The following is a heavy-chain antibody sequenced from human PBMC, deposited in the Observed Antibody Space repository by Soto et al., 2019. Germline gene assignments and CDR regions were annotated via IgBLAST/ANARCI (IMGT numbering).Heavy chain of an antibody. CDR2: IYRTGIT. D-gene: IGHD1-1*01. Sequence: PSETLSLTCTVSGGSISSYYWSWIRQPPGKGLEWIGYIYRTGITNYNPSLKSRVTISVDMSKNQFSLTLSSVTAADTAVYHCARQHGTLAFAFDYWGQGALVTVSS. V-gene: IGHV4-59*08. CDR3: ARQHGTLAFAFDY. CDR1: GGSISSYY. J-gene: IGHJ4*02.